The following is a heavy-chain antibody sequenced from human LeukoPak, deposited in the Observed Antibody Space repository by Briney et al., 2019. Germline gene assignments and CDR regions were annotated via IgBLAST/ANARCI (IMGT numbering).Heavy chain of an antibody. J-gene: IGHJ4*02. CDR3: ARHRSNYYGSGISYFDY. CDR2: IYYSGST. D-gene: IGHD3-10*01. V-gene: IGHV4-39*01. Sequence: SETPSLTCTVSGGSISSSSYYWGWIRQPPGKGLEWIGSIYYSGSTYYNPSLKSRVTISVGTSKNQFSLKLRSVTAADTAVYYCARHRSNYYGSGISYFDYWGQGTLVTVSS. CDR1: GGSISSSSYY.